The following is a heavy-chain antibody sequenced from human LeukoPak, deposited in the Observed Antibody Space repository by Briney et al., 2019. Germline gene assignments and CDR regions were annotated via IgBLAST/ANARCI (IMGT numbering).Heavy chain of an antibody. Sequence: PSETLSLTCTVSGGSISSYYWSWIRQPPGKGLEWIGYIYYSGSTNYNPSLKSRVTISVDTSKNQFSLKLGSVTAADTAVYYCARCETYYDILTGYYGEGNWFDPWGQGTLVTVSS. CDR2: IYYSGST. CDR3: ARCETYYDILTGYYGEGNWFDP. CDR1: GGSISSYY. D-gene: IGHD3-9*01. J-gene: IGHJ5*02. V-gene: IGHV4-59*01.